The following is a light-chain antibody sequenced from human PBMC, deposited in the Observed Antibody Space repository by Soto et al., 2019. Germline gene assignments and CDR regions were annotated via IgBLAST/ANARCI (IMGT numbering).Light chain of an antibody. CDR3: SSYISSSTPHYV. CDR1: SSDVGGYNY. J-gene: IGLJ1*01. V-gene: IGLV2-14*01. CDR2: DVS. Sequence: QSALTQPASVSGSPGQSITISCTGTSSDVGGYNYVSWYQQHPGKAPKLMIYDVSNRPSGVSNRFSGSKSGNTASLTISGLQAEDEADYYCSSYISSSTPHYVFGTGTKLTVL.